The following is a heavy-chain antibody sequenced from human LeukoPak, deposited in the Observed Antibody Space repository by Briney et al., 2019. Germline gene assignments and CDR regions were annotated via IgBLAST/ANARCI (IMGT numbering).Heavy chain of an antibody. CDR1: GGSISSSSYY. CDR2: IYYSGST. Sequence: SETLSLTCTVSGGSISSSSYYWGWIRQPPGKGLEWIGSIYYSGSTYYNPSLKSRVTISVDTSKNQFSLKLSSVTAADTAVYYCARRGYYGSGSYRGRFDPWGQGTLVTVSS. J-gene: IGHJ5*02. V-gene: IGHV4-39*01. D-gene: IGHD3-10*01. CDR3: ARRGYYGSGSYRGRFDP.